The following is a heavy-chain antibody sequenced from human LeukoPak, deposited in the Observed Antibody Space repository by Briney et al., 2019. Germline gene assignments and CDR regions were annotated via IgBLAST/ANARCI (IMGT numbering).Heavy chain of an antibody. CDR3: ARDNWGF. CDR1: GFTFSNYW. D-gene: IGHD7-27*01. Sequence: GGPLRLSCAASGFTFSNYWMSWVRQAPGKGLEWVANIKQDGREKYYVDSVKGRFTISRDNAKNSVYLQMNSLRAEDTAVYYCARDNWGFWGKGTTVTVSS. V-gene: IGHV3-7*01. CDR2: IKQDGREK. J-gene: IGHJ6*04.